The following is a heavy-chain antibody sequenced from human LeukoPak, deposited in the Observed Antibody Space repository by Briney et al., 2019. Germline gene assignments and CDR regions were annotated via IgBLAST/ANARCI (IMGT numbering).Heavy chain of an antibody. J-gene: IGHJ5*02. CDR1: GGSISSYY. Sequence: PSETLSLTCTVSGGSISSYYWSWIRQPPGKGLEWIGYIYYSGSTYYNPSLKSRVTISVDTSKNQFSLKLSSVTAADTAVYYCARGEQDYYDSSGYFNWFDPWGQGTLVTVSS. CDR2: IYYSGST. CDR3: ARGEQDYYDSSGYFNWFDP. D-gene: IGHD3-22*01. V-gene: IGHV4-59*12.